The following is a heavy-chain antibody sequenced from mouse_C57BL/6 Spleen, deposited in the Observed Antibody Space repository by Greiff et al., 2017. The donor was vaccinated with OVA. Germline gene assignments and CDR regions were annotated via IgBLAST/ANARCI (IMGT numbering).Heavy chain of an antibody. J-gene: IGHJ3*01. Sequence: QVQLQQPGAELVKPGASVKLSCKASGYTFTSYWLHWVKQRPGQGLEWIGMIHPNSGSTNYNEKFTSKATLTVDKSSSTAYMQLSSLTSEDSAVYYCARFIYYYGSSLAYWGQGTLVTVSA. CDR3: ARFIYYYGSSLAY. D-gene: IGHD1-1*01. CDR1: GYTFTSYW. V-gene: IGHV1-64*01. CDR2: IHPNSGST.